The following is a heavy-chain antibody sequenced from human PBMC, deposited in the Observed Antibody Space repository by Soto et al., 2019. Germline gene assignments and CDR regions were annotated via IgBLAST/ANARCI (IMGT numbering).Heavy chain of an antibody. V-gene: IGHV3-23*01. CDR1: GFTFSSYA. CDR3: AKEQYYDSSGEDY. J-gene: IGHJ4*02. D-gene: IGHD3-22*01. Sequence: GGSLRLSCAASGFTFSSYAMSWVRQAPGKGLEWVSAISGSGGSTYYADSVKGRFTISRDSSKNTLYLQMNSLRAEDTAVDYCAKEQYYDSSGEDYWGQGTLVTVSS. CDR2: ISGSGGST.